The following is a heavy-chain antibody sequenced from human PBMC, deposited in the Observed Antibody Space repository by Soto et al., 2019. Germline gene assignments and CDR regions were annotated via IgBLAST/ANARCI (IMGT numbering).Heavy chain of an antibody. J-gene: IGHJ6*02. CDR1: GFTFSSYW. V-gene: IGHV3-74*01. D-gene: IGHD3-3*01. CDR2: INSDGSNT. Sequence: GGSLRLSCAASGFTFSSYWMHWVRQGPGRGLVWVARINSDGSNTAYADSVKGRFTISRDNAKNTLYLQMNSLRAEDTAVYYCAKDQSNDFWSGYPSGMDVWGQGTTVTVSS. CDR3: AKDQSNDFWSGYPSGMDV.